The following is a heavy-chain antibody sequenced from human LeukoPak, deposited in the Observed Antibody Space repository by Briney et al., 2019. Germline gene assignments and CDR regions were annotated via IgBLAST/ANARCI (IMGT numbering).Heavy chain of an antibody. D-gene: IGHD6-6*01. CDR3: ARTSIAARTGYLGAYYFDY. Sequence: ASVKVSCKASGYTFTSYAMNWVRQAPGQGLEWMGWINTNTGNPTYAQGFTGRFVFSLDTSVSTAYLQISSLKAEDTAVYYCARTSIAARTGYLGAYYFDYWGQGTLVTVSS. CDR1: GYTFTSYA. CDR2: INTNTGNP. V-gene: IGHV7-4-1*02. J-gene: IGHJ4*02.